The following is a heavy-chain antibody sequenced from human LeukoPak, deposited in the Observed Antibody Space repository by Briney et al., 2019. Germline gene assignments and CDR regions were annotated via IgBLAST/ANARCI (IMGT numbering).Heavy chain of an antibody. CDR1: GFAVSSNY. CDR2: IYSGGST. CDR3: ARDRRDSTIEPPFHYYYYMDV. D-gene: IGHD5-24*01. V-gene: IGHV3-53*01. Sequence: GGSLRLSCAASGFAVSSNYMSWVRQAPGKGLEWVSVIYSGGSTYYADSVKGRFTISRDNSKNTLYLQMNSLRAEDTAVYYCARDRRDSTIEPPFHYYYYMDVWGKGTTVTVSS. J-gene: IGHJ6*03.